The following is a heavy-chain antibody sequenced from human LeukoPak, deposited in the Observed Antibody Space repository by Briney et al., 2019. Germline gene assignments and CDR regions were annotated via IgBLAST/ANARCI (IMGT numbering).Heavy chain of an antibody. V-gene: IGHV4-39*01. CDR2: IYYSGST. CDR3: ARIAAAGTKGGMSN. Sequence: SETLSLTCTVSGGSISSYYWGWIRQPPGKGLEWIGSIYYSGSTYYNPSLKSRVTISVDTSKNQFSLKLSSVTAADTAVYYCARIAAAGTKGGMSNWGQGTLVTVSS. CDR1: GGSISSYY. J-gene: IGHJ4*02. D-gene: IGHD6-13*01.